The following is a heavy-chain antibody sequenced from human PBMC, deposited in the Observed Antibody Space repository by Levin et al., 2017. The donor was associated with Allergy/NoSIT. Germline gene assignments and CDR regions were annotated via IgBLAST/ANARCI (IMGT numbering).Heavy chain of an antibody. J-gene: IGHJ4*02. D-gene: IGHD2-15*01. CDR3: ARGRYCSGGSCYYELLFDY. V-gene: IGHV4-39*07. Sequence: SETLSLTCTVSGGSISSSSYYWGWIRQPPGKGLEWIGSIYYSGSTYYNPSLKSRVTISVDTSKNQFSLKLSSVTAADTAVYYCARGRYCSGGSCYYELLFDYWGQGTLVTVSS. CDR1: GGSISSSSYY. CDR2: IYYSGST.